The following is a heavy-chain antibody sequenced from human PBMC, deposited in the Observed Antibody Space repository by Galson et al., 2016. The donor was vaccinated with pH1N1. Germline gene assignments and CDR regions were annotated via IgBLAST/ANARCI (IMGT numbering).Heavy chain of an antibody. Sequence: SLRLSCAASGFTFSTYGMHWVRQAPGQGLEWVAVVSNHGSVKYYADSVKGRPSISRDNFRNTVDLEMNSLRSEDTAVYYCVKEWGGSWSEGKGSLDMWGQGTMVTVSS. CDR2: VSNHGSVK. J-gene: IGHJ3*02. D-gene: IGHD6-13*01. V-gene: IGHV3-30*18. CDR3: VKEWGGSWSEGKGSLDM. CDR1: GFTFSTYG.